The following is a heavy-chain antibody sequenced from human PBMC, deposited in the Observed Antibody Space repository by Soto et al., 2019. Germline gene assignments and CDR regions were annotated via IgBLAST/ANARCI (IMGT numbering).Heavy chain of an antibody. CDR3: ARDKDGNYRYWFAP. V-gene: IGHV3-30-3*01. Sequence: GGSLRLSCAASGFTFSSYAMHWVRQAPGKGLEWVAVISYDGSNKYYADSVKGRFTISRDNSKNTLYLQMNSLRAEDTAVYYCARDKDGNYRYWFAPWAQGTLVPVSS. CDR2: ISYDGSNK. CDR1: GFTFSSYA. D-gene: IGHD1-7*01. J-gene: IGHJ5*02.